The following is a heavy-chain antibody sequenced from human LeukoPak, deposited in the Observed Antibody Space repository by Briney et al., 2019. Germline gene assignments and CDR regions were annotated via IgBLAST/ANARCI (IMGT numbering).Heavy chain of an antibody. J-gene: IGHJ5*02. Sequence: SETLSLTCTVSGGSISRHYWNWIRQPPGKGLEWIGYISESGSTNYNPSLKSRVSMSVDLSKNQFSLKVNSVTAADTAVSYCASGGHHYDSSGFHWFYPWGQGAPVTVSS. D-gene: IGHD3-22*01. CDR3: ASGGHHYDSSGFHWFYP. CDR2: ISESGST. V-gene: IGHV4-4*08. CDR1: GGSISRHY.